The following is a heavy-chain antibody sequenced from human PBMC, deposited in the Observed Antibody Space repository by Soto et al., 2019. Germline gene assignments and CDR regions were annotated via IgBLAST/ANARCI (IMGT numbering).Heavy chain of an antibody. V-gene: IGHV4-4*07. CDR3: ARERREQIHDGYDIDY. CDR2: IYTSGST. D-gene: IGHD5-12*01. Sequence: SETLSLTCTVSGDSISNYYWSWIRQPAGKGLEWIGRIYTSGSTDYNPPLKSRVTISIDTSKNQFSLKVTSMTAADTAVYYCARERREQIHDGYDIDYWGQGTLVTVSS. CDR1: GDSISNYY. J-gene: IGHJ4*02.